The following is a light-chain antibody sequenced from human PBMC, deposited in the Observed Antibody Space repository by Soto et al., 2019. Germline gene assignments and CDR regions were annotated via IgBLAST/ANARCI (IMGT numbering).Light chain of an antibody. CDR2: GAS. CDR1: QSVSRT. Sequence: EIVMTQCPATMSVSPGERVTLSCRASQSVSRTLAWYQQKPGQAPRLLIYGASTRATGIPARFTGSGSGTEFTLTISSLQSEDFAVYYCQQYNSGWTFGQGTKVEIK. CDR3: QQYNSGWT. V-gene: IGKV3-15*01. J-gene: IGKJ1*01.